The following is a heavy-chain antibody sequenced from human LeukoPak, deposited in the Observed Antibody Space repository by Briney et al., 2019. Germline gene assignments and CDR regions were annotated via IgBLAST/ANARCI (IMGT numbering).Heavy chain of an antibody. D-gene: IGHD3-9*01. CDR1: GGSFSGYY. J-gene: IGHJ4*02. V-gene: IGHV4-34*01. CDR2: INHSGST. CDR3: ARVLRGYDILTGYYIDY. Sequence: SETLSLTCAVYGGSFSGYYWSWIRQPPGKGLEWIGEINHSGSTNYNPSLKSRVTISVDTSKNQFSLKLSSVPAADTAVYYCARVLRGYDILTGYYIDYWGQGTLVTVSS.